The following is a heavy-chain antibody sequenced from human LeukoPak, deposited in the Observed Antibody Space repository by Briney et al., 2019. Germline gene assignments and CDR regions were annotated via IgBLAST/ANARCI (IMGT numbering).Heavy chain of an antibody. Sequence: PGGSLRLSCSASGFTFSSYAMHWVRQAPGKGPEYVSAISSNGDSTYYADSVKGRFTIPRDNSKNTLYLQMNSLRAEDSAVYYCVKPLAYCGGACYYYFHHWGQGTLVTVSS. D-gene: IGHD2-21*02. V-gene: IGHV3-64D*06. CDR1: GFTFSSYA. CDR3: VKPLAYCGGACYYYFHH. J-gene: IGHJ1*01. CDR2: ISSNGDST.